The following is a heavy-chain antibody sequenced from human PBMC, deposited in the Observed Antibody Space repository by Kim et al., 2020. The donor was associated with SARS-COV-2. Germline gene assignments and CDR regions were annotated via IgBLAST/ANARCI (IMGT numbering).Heavy chain of an antibody. J-gene: IGHJ6*03. D-gene: IGHD2-15*01. CDR3: VRAAGGGV. V-gene: IGHV3-74*01. CDR2: IKSDGSST. CDR1: GFTFSSYW. Sequence: GGSLRLSCAASGFTFSSYWMHWVRQAPGKGRVWVACIKSDGSSTLYADSVKGRFTISRDNAKNTLYLEMNSLRVEDTAEYYCVRAAGGGVWGKGTTVT.